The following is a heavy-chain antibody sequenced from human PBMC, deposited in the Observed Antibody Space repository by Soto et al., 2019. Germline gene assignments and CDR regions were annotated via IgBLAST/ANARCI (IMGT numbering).Heavy chain of an antibody. CDR1: CSRISSFDYS. Sequence: QTRSLTGILSCSRISSFDYSKSWVRQPPGEDLEYIGYIYYTGRYSSNPSLKSRVTISVDTSKKQFSLKLTSVTAADTAVYYCVRRIAVKTRYYFDCWGQRTLVTASS. CDR3: VRRIAVKTRYYFDC. CDR2: IYYTGRY. D-gene: IGHD6-6*01. V-gene: IGHV4-30-4*01. J-gene: IGHJ4*02.